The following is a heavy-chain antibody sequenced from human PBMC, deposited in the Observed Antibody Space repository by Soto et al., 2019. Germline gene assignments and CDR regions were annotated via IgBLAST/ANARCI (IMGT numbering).Heavy chain of an antibody. CDR1: GFSCSNYA. CDR2: ITSVGYT. V-gene: IGHV3-23*01. D-gene: IGHD4-4*01. Sequence: GGSLRLSCATSGFSCSNYAMSWVRQAPGKGLEWVAAITSVGYTYYVDSLKGRFTSSRDNSKNTLFLQMNSLRAEATAVYYCAKDLIEYSNSYFDYWGQGTLVTVSS. CDR3: AKDLIEYSNSYFDY. J-gene: IGHJ4*02.